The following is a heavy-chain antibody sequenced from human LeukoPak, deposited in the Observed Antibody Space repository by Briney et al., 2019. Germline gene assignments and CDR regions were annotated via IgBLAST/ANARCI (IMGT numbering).Heavy chain of an antibody. D-gene: IGHD1-14*01. CDR3: ASGSGYFFDY. J-gene: IGHJ4*02. Sequence: SETLSLTCTVSGASIRRTSYYWGWIRQPPGKGLEWIGTIYNSGSAYCNPSLKSRVTRSVDTSKNQFSLKVSSVTAADTAVYYCASGSGYFFDYWGQGTLVTVSS. V-gene: IGHV4-39*01. CDR1: GASIRRTSYY. CDR2: IYNSGSA.